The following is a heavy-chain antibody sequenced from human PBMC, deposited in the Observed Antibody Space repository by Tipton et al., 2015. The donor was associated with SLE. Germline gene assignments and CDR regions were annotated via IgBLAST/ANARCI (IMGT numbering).Heavy chain of an antibody. CDR2: ITHSGAT. D-gene: IGHD3-3*01. Sequence: TLSLTCTVSDGSIRSTNYYWGWIRQPPGKGLEWIGEITHSGATNYNPSLKSRVTIAPDTSKNQFSLKLTSVTAADTAVYFCARLQFIFGGMDVWGKGTTVTVSS. CDR1: DGSIRSTNYY. CDR3: ARLQFIFGGMDV. J-gene: IGHJ6*04. V-gene: IGHV4-39*07.